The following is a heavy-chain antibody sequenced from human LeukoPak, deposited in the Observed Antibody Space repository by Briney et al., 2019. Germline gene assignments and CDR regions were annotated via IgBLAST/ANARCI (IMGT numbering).Heavy chain of an antibody. CDR3: AKLAVAGTEAFDI. CDR2: IRYDGSNK. D-gene: IGHD6-19*01. CDR1: GFTFSSYG. Sequence: PGGSLRLSCAASGFTFSSYGMHWVRQAPGKGLEWVAFIRYDGSNKYYADSVKGRFTISRDNSKNTLYLQMNSLRAEDTAAYYCAKLAVAGTEAFDIWGQGTMVTVSS. V-gene: IGHV3-30*02. J-gene: IGHJ3*02.